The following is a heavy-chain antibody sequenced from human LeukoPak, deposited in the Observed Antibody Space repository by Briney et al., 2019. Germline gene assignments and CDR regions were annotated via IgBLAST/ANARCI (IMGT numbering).Heavy chain of an antibody. CDR2: IIPIFGTA. V-gene: IGHV1-69*01. CDR1: GGTFISYA. CDR3: AREKEDIVVVPAARSYYYGMDV. J-gene: IGHJ6*02. D-gene: IGHD2-2*01. Sequence: ASVKVSCKASGGTFISYAISWVRQAPGQGLEWMGGIIPIFGTANYAQKFQGRVTITADESTSTAYMELSSLRSEDTAVYYCAREKEDIVVVPAARSYYYGMDVWGQGTTVTVSS.